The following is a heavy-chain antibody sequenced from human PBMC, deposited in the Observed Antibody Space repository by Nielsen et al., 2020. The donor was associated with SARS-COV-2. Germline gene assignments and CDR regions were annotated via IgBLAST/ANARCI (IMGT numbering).Heavy chain of an antibody. D-gene: IGHD3-22*01. CDR1: GFTFDDYG. CDR3: AKDIGWGYYDSSGHFGGLDY. Sequence: SLKISCAASGFTFDDYGMSWVRQAPGKGLEWVSGISWNSGSIGYADSVKGRFTISRDNAKNSLYLQMNSLRAEDTALYYCAKDIGWGYYDSSGHFGGLDYWGQGTLVTVSS. J-gene: IGHJ4*02. CDR2: ISWNSGSI. V-gene: IGHV3-9*01.